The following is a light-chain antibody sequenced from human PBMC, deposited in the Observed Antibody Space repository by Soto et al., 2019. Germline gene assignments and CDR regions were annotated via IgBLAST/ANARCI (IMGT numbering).Light chain of an antibody. J-gene: IGLJ2*01. CDR1: SSDVGGYNY. CDR2: DVS. Sequence: QSVLTQPASVSGSPGQSITISCTGTSSDVGGYNYVSWYQQHPGKAPKLMIYDVSNRPSGVSNRFSGSKSGNTASLTISGLQAGDEADYYCSSYTSSSTLFGGGTKVTVL. V-gene: IGLV2-14*01. CDR3: SSYTSSSTL.